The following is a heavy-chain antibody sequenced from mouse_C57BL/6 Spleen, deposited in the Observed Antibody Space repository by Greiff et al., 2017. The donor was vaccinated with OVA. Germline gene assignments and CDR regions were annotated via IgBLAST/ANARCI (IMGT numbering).Heavy chain of an antibody. CDR3: AITTVVGYFDY. CDR2: ISSGSSTI. J-gene: IGHJ2*01. V-gene: IGHV5-17*01. Sequence: DVKLVESGGGLVKPGGSLKLSCAASGFTFSDYGMHWVRQAPEKGLEWVAYISSGSSTIYYADTVKGRFTISRDNAKNTLFLQMTSLRSEDTAMYYCAITTVVGYFDYWGQGTTLTVSS. D-gene: IGHD1-1*01. CDR1: GFTFSDYG.